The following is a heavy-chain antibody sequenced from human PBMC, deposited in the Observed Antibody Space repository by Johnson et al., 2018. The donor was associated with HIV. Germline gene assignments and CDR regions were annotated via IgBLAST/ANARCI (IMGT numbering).Heavy chain of an antibody. CDR1: GFTLSTYG. J-gene: IGHJ3*02. V-gene: IGHV3-30*03. Sequence: QVQLVESGGGLVQPGRSLRLSCVASGFTLSTYGMHWVRQAPGKGLEWVAVMSYDGSNKYYADSVKGRFTISRDSSKNTLYLQMNSLRAEDTAVYYCAREAYCSGGSCYDAFDIWGQGTMVTVSS. CDR2: MSYDGSNK. CDR3: AREAYCSGGSCYDAFDI. D-gene: IGHD2-15*01.